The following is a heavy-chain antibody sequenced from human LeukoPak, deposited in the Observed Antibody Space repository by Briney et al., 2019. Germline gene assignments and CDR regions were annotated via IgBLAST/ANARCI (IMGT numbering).Heavy chain of an antibody. J-gene: IGHJ4*02. CDR2: IYYSWST. D-gene: IGHD1-14*01. CDR3: ARLKAGY. Sequence: SETLSLTCTVSGGSISSYYWSWIRQPPGKGLGWIWHIYYSWSTNYNPSLKSRVTISVDTSKNQSSLKLSSVTAADTAVYYCARLKAGYWGQGTLVTVYS. CDR1: GGSISSYY. V-gene: IGHV4-59*01.